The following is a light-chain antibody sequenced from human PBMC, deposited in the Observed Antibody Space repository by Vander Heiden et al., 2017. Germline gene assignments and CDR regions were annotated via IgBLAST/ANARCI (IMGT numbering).Light chain of an antibody. J-gene: IGLJ1*01. CDR1: SSNIGAGYD. Sequence: QSVLTQPPSVSGAPGQRVTISCTGSSSNIGAGYDVHWYQQLPGTAPKLLIYGNSNRPSGVPDRFSGSKSGTSASLAITGLQAEDEADYHCQSYDSSLSGSNYVFGTGTKVTVL. CDR2: GNS. V-gene: IGLV1-40*01. CDR3: QSYDSSLSGSNYV.